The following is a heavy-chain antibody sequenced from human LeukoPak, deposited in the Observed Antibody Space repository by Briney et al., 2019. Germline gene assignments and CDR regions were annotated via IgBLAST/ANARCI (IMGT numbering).Heavy chain of an antibody. CDR1: GYSFTSYW. CDR2: IYPGDSDT. Sequence: GESLKISCKGSGYSFTSYWIGWVRQMPGKGLEWMGIIYPGDSDTRYSPSFQGQVTISADKSISTAYLQWSSLKASDTAMYYCARHSNEAIAASLFDPWGQGTLVTVSS. CDR3: ARHSNEAIAASLFDP. D-gene: IGHD6-25*01. V-gene: IGHV5-51*01. J-gene: IGHJ5*02.